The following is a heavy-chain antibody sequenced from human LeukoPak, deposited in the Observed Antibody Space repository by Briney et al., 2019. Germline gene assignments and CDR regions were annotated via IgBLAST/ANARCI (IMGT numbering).Heavy chain of an antibody. CDR3: ARGERHSGYYFDY. V-gene: IGHV1-2*04. CDR2: INPNSGGT. CDR1: GYTFTGYY. D-gene: IGHD5-12*01. Sequence: ASGKVSCKASGYTFTGYYMHWGRLAPGQGLEWMGWINPNSGGTTYAQKFHSCVTMTRDTSISKAYMLQSRLRSDATAAYYCARGERHSGYYFDYWGQGTLVTVSS. J-gene: IGHJ4*02.